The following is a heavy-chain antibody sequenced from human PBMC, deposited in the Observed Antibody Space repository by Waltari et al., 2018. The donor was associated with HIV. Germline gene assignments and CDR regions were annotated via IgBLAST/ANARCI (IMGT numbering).Heavy chain of an antibody. Sequence: QVQLQQSGPGLVKPAQNLFLTCVMSGNTFNNPYSWGWVRQSPGRGLECLGVVFHDGSRHLNPFLKGRLSITLDSTDDLLSLTLQSVTAADTALYFFVRVVKKTSGTYDSCFFDDWGRGTQVTVSS. CDR2: VFHDGSR. CDR3: VRVVKKTSGTYDSCFFDD. CDR1: GNTFNNPYS. D-gene: IGHD1-26*01. J-gene: IGHJ4*02. V-gene: IGHV4-38-2*01.